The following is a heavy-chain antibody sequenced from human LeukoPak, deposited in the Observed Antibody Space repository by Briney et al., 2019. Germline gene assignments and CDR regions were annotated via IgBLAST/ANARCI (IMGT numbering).Heavy chain of an antibody. Sequence: GASVKVSRKASGGTFTRYAISWVRQAPGQGLEWMGRIIPIFGTANYARKFRGRVTVSTDDSTSAAFLELSSLTPEDTAVYYCAREGEGIAAAGTLLVYFDYWGQGTLVTVSS. D-gene: IGHD6-13*01. J-gene: IGHJ4*02. CDR1: GGTFTRYA. CDR3: AREGEGIAAAGTLLVYFDY. CDR2: IIPIFGTA. V-gene: IGHV1-69*05.